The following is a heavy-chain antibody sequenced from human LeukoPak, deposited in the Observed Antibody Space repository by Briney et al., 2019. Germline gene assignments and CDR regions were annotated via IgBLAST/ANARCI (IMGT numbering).Heavy chain of an antibody. V-gene: IGHV3-30*04. CDR1: GITFSSYA. J-gene: IGHJ4*02. CDR3: ARVMGRYCSSNSCYVDY. CDR2: ISYDGSNK. Sequence: GGSLTLSCAASGITFSSYAMHWVRQAPGKGLEWVGVISYDGSNKYYADSVKGRFTISRDNSKNTLYLQMNSLRAEDTAVYYCARVMGRYCSSNSCYVDYWGQGTLVTVSS. D-gene: IGHD2-2*01.